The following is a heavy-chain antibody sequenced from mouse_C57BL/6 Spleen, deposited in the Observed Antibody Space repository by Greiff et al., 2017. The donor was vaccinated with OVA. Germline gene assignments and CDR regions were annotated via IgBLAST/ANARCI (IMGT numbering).Heavy chain of an antibody. CDR1: GYAFSSSW. Sequence: VQLQQSGPELVKPGASVKISCKASGYAFSSSWMNWVKQRPGKGLEWIGRIYPGDGDTNYNGKFKGKATLTADKSSSTAYMQLSSLTSEDSAVYFCARSSNYDSVFAYWGQVTLVTVSA. D-gene: IGHD2-4*01. CDR2: IYPGDGDT. CDR3: ARSSNYDSVFAY. J-gene: IGHJ3*01. V-gene: IGHV1-82*01.